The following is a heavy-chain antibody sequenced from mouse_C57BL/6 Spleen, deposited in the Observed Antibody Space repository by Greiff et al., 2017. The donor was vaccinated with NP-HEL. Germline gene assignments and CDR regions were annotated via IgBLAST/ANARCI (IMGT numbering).Heavy chain of an antibody. D-gene: IGHD1-1*01. CDR2: ISSGGSYT. J-gene: IGHJ2*01. V-gene: IGHV5-6*01. CDR1: GFTFSSYG. CDR3: ARHVTTVGYYFDY. Sequence: EVKLMESGGDLVKPGGSLKLSCAASGFTFSSYGMSWVRQTPDKRLEWVATISSGGSYTYYPDSVKGRFTISRDNAKNTLYLQMSSLKSEDTAMYYCARHVTTVGYYFDYWGQGTTLTVSS.